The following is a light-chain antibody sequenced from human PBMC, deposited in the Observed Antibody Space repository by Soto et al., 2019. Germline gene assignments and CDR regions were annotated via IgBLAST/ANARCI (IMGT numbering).Light chain of an antibody. Sequence: AIQLTQSPSSLSASVGDRVTITCRASQGISSALAWYQQKPGKAPKLLIYDASCLESGVPSRFCGSGSGTDFTLPISSLLPEDFAAYYCQQFNSYPPYTFGQGTKLEIK. CDR1: QGISSA. CDR2: DAS. CDR3: QQFNSYPPYT. V-gene: IGKV1-13*02. J-gene: IGKJ2*01.